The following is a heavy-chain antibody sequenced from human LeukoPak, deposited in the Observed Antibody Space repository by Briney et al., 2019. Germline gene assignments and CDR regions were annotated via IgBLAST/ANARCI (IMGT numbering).Heavy chain of an antibody. Sequence: GGSLRLSCAASGFTFSSYWMRWVRQAPGKGLEWVANIKQDGSEKYYVDSVKGRFTISRDNAKNSLYLQMNSLRAEDTAVYYCASILVGMVRSVNYYYYGMDVWGQGTTVTVSS. CDR3: ASILVGMVRSVNYYYYGMDV. J-gene: IGHJ6*02. V-gene: IGHV3-7*01. CDR2: IKQDGSEK. D-gene: IGHD1-26*01. CDR1: GFTFSSYW.